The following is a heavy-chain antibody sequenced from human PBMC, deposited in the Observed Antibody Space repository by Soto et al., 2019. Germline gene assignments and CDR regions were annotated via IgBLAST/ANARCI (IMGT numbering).Heavy chain of an antibody. V-gene: IGHV1-69*06. D-gene: IGHD2-21*02. Sequence: QVQLVQSGAEVKKPGSSVKVSCKASGGTFSSYAISWVRQAPGQGLEWMGGIIPIFGTANYAQKYQGRVTITADKSTSTAYMERGSLRSEDRAVYYCAREYVTAASKYFQHWGQGTLVTVSS. J-gene: IGHJ1*01. CDR3: AREYVTAASKYFQH. CDR2: IIPIFGTA. CDR1: GGTFSSYA.